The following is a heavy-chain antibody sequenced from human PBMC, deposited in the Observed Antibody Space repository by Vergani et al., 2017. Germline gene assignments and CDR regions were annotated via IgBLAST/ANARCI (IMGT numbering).Heavy chain of an antibody. CDR2: IYYTGNT. CDR1: DGSIFSSDYY. CDR3: ARVLGGTIRNWFDP. D-gene: IGHD3-3*01. J-gene: IGHJ5*02. Sequence: QLQLQESGPGLVKPSETLSLTCTVSDGSIFSSDYYWGWIRQPPGKTLEWIGKIYYTGNTYYNPSLRSRVTMSVDTSKNQFSLKLSYVTAADTAVYFCARVLGGTIRNWFDPWGKGTLVTVSS. V-gene: IGHV4-39*01.